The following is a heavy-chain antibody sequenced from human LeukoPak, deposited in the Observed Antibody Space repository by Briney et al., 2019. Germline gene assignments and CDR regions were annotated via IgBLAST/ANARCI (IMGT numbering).Heavy chain of an antibody. Sequence: SETLSLTCTVSGGSISSYYWSWIRQPPGKGLEWIGYIYYSGSTNYNPSLKSRVTISVDTSKNQFSLKLSSVTAADTAVYYCAREGGGFGGFKIFDPWGQGTLVTVSS. J-gene: IGHJ5*02. V-gene: IGHV4-59*01. D-gene: IGHD3-10*01. CDR1: GGSISSYY. CDR2: IYYSGST. CDR3: AREGGGFGGFKIFDP.